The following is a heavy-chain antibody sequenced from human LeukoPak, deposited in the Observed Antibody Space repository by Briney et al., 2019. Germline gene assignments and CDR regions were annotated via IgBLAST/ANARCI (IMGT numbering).Heavy chain of an antibody. CDR2: ISAYNGNT. CDR1: GYTFTSYG. Sequence: ASVKVSCKASGYTFTSYGISWVRQAPGQGLEWMGWISAYNGNTNYAQKFQGRVTITTDESTSTAYMELSSLRSEDTAVYYCASNNCSSTSCYTRDYYYMDVWGKGTTVTVSS. V-gene: IGHV1-18*01. J-gene: IGHJ6*03. D-gene: IGHD2-2*02. CDR3: ASNNCSSTSCYTRDYYYMDV.